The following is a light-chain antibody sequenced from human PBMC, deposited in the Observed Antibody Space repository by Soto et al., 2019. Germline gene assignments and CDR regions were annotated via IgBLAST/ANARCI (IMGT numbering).Light chain of an antibody. CDR2: VNS. V-gene: IGLV1-40*01. Sequence: QSVLTQPPSVSGAPGQRVTISCTGSSSNIGAGYDVHWYQQLPGTAPKLLIYVNSNRPSGVPDRFSGSKSGNTASLTISGLQPEDEANYFCSSATNTDTLVVFGGGTKLTVL. J-gene: IGLJ2*01. CDR1: SSNIGAGYD. CDR3: SSATNTDTLVV.